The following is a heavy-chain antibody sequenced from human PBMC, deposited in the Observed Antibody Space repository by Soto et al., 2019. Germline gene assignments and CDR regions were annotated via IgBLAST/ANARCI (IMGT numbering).Heavy chain of an antibody. J-gene: IGHJ6*02. CDR1: GGTFSSYA. D-gene: IGHD3-22*01. CDR2: IIPIFGTA. CDR3: ARKGYDSSGYYYYYYGMDV. V-gene: IGHV1-69*13. Sequence: GASVKVSCKASGGTFSSYAISWVRQAPGQGLEWMGGIIPIFGTANYAQKFQGRVTITADESTSTAYMELSSLRSEDTAVYYCARKGYDSSGYYYYYYGMDVWGQGTTVTVSS.